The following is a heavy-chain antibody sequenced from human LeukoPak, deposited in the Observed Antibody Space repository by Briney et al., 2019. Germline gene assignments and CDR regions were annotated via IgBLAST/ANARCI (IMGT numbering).Heavy chain of an antibody. D-gene: IGHD4-23*01. CDR3: ARHLRGVVTPSGFDY. CDR1: GFTFSSYA. V-gene: IGHV3-30*04. Sequence: GGSPRLSCAASGFTFSSYAMHWVRQAPGKGLEWVAVISYDGSNKYYADSVKGRFTISRDNSKNTLYLQMNSLRAEDTAVYYCARHLRGVVTPSGFDYWGQGTLVTVSS. CDR2: ISYDGSNK. J-gene: IGHJ4*02.